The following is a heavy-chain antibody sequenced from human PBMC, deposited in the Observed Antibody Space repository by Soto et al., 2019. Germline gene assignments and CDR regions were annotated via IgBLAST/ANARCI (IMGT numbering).Heavy chain of an antibody. CDR3: AARLHDSSGTFVGDY. J-gene: IGHJ4*02. D-gene: IGHD4-4*01. V-gene: IGHV4-4*02. Sequence: SETLSLTCAVSGGSFTYTNWWIWVRQSPGKGLEWIGEIYYNGNTNYNPSLMGRVTMSVDISESQFSLKLTSVSAEDTAFYYCAARLHDSSGTFVGDYWGQGILVTVSS. CDR2: IYYNGNT. CDR1: GGSFTYTNW.